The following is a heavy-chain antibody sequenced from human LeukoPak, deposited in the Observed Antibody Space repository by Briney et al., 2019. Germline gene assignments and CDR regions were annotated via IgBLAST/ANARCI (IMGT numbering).Heavy chain of an antibody. V-gene: IGHV4-59*01. CDR1: GGSISSYY. D-gene: IGHD2-15*01. CDR3: ARGEVALNWFDP. Sequence: SETLSLTCTVSGGSISSYYWTWIRQPPGKGLEWIAYIYYSGSTNYNPSLKSRVTISVDRSKNQFSLKLRSVTAADTAVYYCARGEVALNWFDPWGQGTLVTVSS. CDR2: IYYSGST. J-gene: IGHJ5*02.